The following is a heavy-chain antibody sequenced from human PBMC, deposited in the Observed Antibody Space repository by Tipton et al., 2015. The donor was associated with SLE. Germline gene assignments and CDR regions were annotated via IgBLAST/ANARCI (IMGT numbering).Heavy chain of an antibody. CDR3: ARTYLQLTSAHHVFAY. CDR2: ISASGYKT. CDR1: GFTFSRHA. J-gene: IGHJ4*02. Sequence: SLRLSCAASGFTFSRHAMTWVRQAPGKGLEWVSGISASGYKTHYADSVKGRLTISRDKSKNTLLLQMDSLRAEDTAVYFCARTYLQLTSAHHVFAYWGQGTLVTVAS. V-gene: IGHV3-23*01. D-gene: IGHD1-1*01.